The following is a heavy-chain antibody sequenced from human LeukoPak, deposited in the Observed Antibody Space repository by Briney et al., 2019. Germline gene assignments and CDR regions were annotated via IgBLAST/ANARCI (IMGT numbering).Heavy chain of an antibody. CDR1: GGSISSYY. Sequence: PSETLSLTCTVSGGSISSYYWSWIRQPPGKGLEWIGYIYYSGSTNYNPSLKSRVTISVDRSKNQFSLKLSSVTAADTAVYYCARALRGIFDYWGQGTLVTVSS. J-gene: IGHJ4*02. CDR3: ARALRGIFDY. CDR2: IYYSGST. V-gene: IGHV4-59*12. D-gene: IGHD3-16*01.